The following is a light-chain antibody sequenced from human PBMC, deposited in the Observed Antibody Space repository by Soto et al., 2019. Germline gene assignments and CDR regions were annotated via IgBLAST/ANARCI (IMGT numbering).Light chain of an antibody. J-gene: IGLJ1*01. V-gene: IGLV2-8*01. Sequence: QSALTQPPSASGSPGQSVTISCTGTSGDVGGYNFVSWYQQHPGKAPRLLIYDVFKRPSGVPHRFSGSKSGNTASLTVSGLQTEDEADYYCSSYAGFDKVVFGTGTKLTVL. CDR2: DVF. CDR1: SGDVGGYNF. CDR3: SSYAGFDKVV.